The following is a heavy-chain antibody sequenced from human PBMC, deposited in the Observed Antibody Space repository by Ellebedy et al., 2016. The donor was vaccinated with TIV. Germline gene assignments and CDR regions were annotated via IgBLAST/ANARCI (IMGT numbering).Heavy chain of an antibody. CDR2: ISSSSSYT. J-gene: IGHJ4*02. CDR1: GFTFSDYY. D-gene: IGHD3-10*01. Sequence: GESLKISXAASGFTFSDYYMSWIRQAPGKGLEWVSYISSSSSYTNYADSVKGRFTISRDNAKNSLYLQMNSLRAEDTAVYYCAREGRHYGSGSLVDYWGQGTLVTVSS. V-gene: IGHV3-11*05. CDR3: AREGRHYGSGSLVDY.